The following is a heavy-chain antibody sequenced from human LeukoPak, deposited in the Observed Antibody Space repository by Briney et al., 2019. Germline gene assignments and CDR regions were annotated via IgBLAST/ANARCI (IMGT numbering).Heavy chain of an antibody. CDR1: GFTFSSYT. V-gene: IGHV3-21*01. CDR2: IPSSTSSK. Sequence: GGSLRLSCVASGFTFSSYTMNWVRQAPEKGLEWVSSIPSSTSSKYYADSVKGRFTISRDNAKNSLYLQLNSLRAEDTAVYYCARAGRLPHPQYYFDSWSLGTLVTVSS. J-gene: IGHJ4*02. CDR3: ARAGRLPHPQYYFDS. D-gene: IGHD6-25*01.